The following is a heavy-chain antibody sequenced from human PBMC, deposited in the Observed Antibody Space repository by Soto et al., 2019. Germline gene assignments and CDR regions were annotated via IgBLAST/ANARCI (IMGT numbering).Heavy chain of an antibody. D-gene: IGHD6-6*01. CDR3: ARDLKSSSHAFDI. V-gene: IGHV3-48*01. Sequence: EVQLVESGGGVVQPGGSLRLSCAASGFTFMSYSMNWVRQAPGKGLEWGSYISGSSSTIYYADSVKGRFTISRDNAKNSLYLQMNSLRAEDTAVYYCARDLKSSSHAFDIWGQGTMVTVSS. J-gene: IGHJ3*02. CDR2: ISGSSSTI. CDR1: GFTFMSYS.